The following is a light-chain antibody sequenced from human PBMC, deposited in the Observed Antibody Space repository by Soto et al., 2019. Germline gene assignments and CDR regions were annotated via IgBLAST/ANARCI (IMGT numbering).Light chain of an antibody. V-gene: IGLV2-8*01. CDR2: EVT. J-gene: IGLJ1*01. Sequence: QSVLAQPPSASGSPGQSVTISCTGTSSDVGGYNFVSWYQQHPGKAPKLIIYEVTKRPSGVPDRFSGSKSGNTASLTVSGLQAEDEADYYCSSYSGTNNYFFGTGTKV. CDR3: SSYSGTNNYF. CDR1: SSDVGGYNF.